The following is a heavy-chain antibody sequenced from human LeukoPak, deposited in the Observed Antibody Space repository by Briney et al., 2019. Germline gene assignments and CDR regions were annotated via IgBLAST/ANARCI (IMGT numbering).Heavy chain of an antibody. Sequence: PGGSLRLSCAASGFTFSSYNMNWVRQAQGKGIEWDSYSSNGSTNYYADFVNGLFTISRDNAKNSLYLQMNSLSDENTAFYYCARARIAAAGTTDSIGCWGQGTLVTVSS. CDR3: ARARIAAAGTTDSIGC. D-gene: IGHD6-13*01. J-gene: IGHJ4*02. CDR2: SSNGSTN. V-gene: IGHV3-48*02. CDR1: GFTFSSYN.